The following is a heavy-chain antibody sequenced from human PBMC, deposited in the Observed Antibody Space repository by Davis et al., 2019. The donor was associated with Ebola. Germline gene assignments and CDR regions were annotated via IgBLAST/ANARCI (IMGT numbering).Heavy chain of an antibody. CDR2: LYWNDDQ. J-gene: IGHJ4*02. Sequence: SGPTLVKPTQTLTLTCSFSGFSLSASGVGVGWVRQSPGKALEWLALLYWNDDQRYNPSLKSRLTITKDTSKNHVVLTMTNMDPVDTGTYYCAHKEFGYCTGTTCLSYFDYWGQGTLVTVSS. CDR1: GFSLSASGVG. V-gene: IGHV2-5*01. D-gene: IGHD2-8*02. CDR3: AHKEFGYCTGTTCLSYFDY.